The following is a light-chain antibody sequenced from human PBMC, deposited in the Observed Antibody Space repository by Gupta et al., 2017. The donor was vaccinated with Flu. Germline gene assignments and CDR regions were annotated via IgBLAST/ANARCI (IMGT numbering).Light chain of an antibody. CDR2: EVT. J-gene: IGLJ1*01. CDR1: SSDVGRYNR. Sequence: SALTQPPSVSGSPGQSVTISCTGTSSDVGRYNRLSWYQQSPGTVPTLMIYEVTNRPSGVPDRFSGSKSGNTASLTISGLQAEDEADYYCTAYTSSSTYVFGTGTKVTVL. CDR3: TAYTSSSTYV. V-gene: IGLV2-18*02.